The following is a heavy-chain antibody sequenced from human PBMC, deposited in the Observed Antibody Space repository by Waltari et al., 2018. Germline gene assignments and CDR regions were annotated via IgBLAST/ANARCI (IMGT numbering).Heavy chain of an antibody. CDR2: ISSSGGTM. J-gene: IGHJ4*02. V-gene: IGHV3-48*03. D-gene: IGHD6-13*01. CDR3: ARDLPAGDIDY. Sequence: EVQLMESGGGLVQPGGSVRLSCAAVGVTFSSYEMDWVRQAPGKGLEWVSYISSSGGTMFYAESVQGRFTISRDNAKSSLFLQIINARADDTAVYYCARDLPAGDIDYWGQGTLVTVSS. CDR1: GVTFSSYE.